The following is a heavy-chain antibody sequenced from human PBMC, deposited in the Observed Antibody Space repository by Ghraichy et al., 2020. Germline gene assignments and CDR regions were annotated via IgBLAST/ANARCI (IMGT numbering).Heavy chain of an antibody. J-gene: IGHJ4*02. CDR3: ARVGYSGSPLG. V-gene: IGHV3-48*02. Sequence: GGSLRLSCSASGFTFNRYSMNWVRQAPGKGLEWVSYISSSSTSIKYADSVKGRFTISRDNAKNSLWLQMDSLRDDDTAVYYCARVGYSGSPLGWGQGNLVTVSS. D-gene: IGHD1-26*01. CDR1: GFTFNRYS. CDR2: ISSSSTSI.